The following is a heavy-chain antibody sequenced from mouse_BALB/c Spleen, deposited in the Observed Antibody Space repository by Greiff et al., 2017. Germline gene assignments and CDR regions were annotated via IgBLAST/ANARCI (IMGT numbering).Heavy chain of an antibody. CDR1: GFNIKDYY. CDR3: NANPPYAMDY. V-gene: IGHV14-4*02. J-gene: IGHJ4*01. CDR2: IDPENGDT. Sequence: VQLQQSGAELVRSGASVKLSCTASGFNIKDYYMHWVKQRPEQCLEWIGWIDPENGDTEYAPKFQGKATMTADTSSNTAYLQLSSLTSEDTAVYYCNANPPYAMDYWGQGTSVTVSS.